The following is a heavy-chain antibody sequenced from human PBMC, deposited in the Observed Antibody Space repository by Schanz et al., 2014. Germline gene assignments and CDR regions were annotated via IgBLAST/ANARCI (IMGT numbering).Heavy chain of an antibody. J-gene: IGHJ6*02. CDR1: GFTASSHS. CDR2: ISSSSSTR. D-gene: IGHD2-15*01. Sequence: EVQLVESGGGLVKPGGSLRLSCGVSGFTASSHSMNWVRQAPGKGLEWVSYISSSSSTRYYADSVKGRFTISRDNAKNSLLLQMNSLRAEDAAVYYCARDFLIEQLGYSHYYYAMDVWGQGTTVTVSS. V-gene: IGHV3-48*01. CDR3: ARDFLIEQLGYSHYYYAMDV.